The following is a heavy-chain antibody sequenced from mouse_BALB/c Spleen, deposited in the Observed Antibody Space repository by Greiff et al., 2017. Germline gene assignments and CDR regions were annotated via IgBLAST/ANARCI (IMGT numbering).Heavy chain of an antibody. V-gene: IGHV1-9*01. D-gene: IGHD2-4*01. CDR2: ILPGSGST. CDR3: ANYYDYDYAMDY. CDR1: GYTFSSYW. Sequence: QVQLKQSGAELMKPGASVKISCKATGYTFSSYWIEWVKQRPGHGLEWIGEILPGSGSTNYNEKFKGKATFTADTSSNTAYMQLSSLTSEDSAVYYCANYYDYDYAMDYWGQGTSVTVSA. J-gene: IGHJ4*01.